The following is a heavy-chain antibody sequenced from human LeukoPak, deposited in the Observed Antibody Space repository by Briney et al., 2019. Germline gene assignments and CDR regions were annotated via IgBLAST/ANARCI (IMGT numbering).Heavy chain of an antibody. CDR2: ISAYNGNT. CDR1: GYTFTSYG. V-gene: IGHV1-18*01. D-gene: IGHD2-21*02. Sequence: GASVKVSCKASGYTFTSYGISWVRQAPGQGLEWMGWISAYNGNTNYAQKLQGRVTMTTDTSTSTAYMELRSLRSDDTAVYYYARDPPHIVVVTAISGSGDEALDYWGQGTLVTVSS. J-gene: IGHJ4*02. CDR3: ARDPPHIVVVTAISGSGDEALDY.